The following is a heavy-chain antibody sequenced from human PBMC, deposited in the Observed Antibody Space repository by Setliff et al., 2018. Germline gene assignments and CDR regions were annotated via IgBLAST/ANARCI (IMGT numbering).Heavy chain of an antibody. Sequence: GESLKISCAASGFTLSSNIMNWVRQAPGKGLEWVSSITSSSGSIYYADSVKGRFTISRDNAKNSLYLQMNSLRAEDTALYYCARGGSPYYFDFWGQGTLVTVS. V-gene: IGHV3-21*01. D-gene: IGHD3-10*01. CDR1: GFTLSSNI. CDR2: ITSSSGSI. J-gene: IGHJ4*02. CDR3: ARGGSPYYFDF.